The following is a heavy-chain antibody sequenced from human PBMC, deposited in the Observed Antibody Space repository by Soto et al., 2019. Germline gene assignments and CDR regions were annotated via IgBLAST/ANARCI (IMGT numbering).Heavy chain of an antibody. V-gene: IGHV3-74*01. Sequence: GGSLRLSCAASGFTFSSYWMHCVRQAPGKGLVWVSRINSDGSSTSYADSVKGRFTISRDNAKNTLYLQMNSLRAEDTAVYYCARNPYYYDSSGYYPLDYWGQGTLVTVSS. CDR2: INSDGSST. CDR3: ARNPYYYDSSGYYPLDY. D-gene: IGHD3-22*01. J-gene: IGHJ4*02. CDR1: GFTFSSYW.